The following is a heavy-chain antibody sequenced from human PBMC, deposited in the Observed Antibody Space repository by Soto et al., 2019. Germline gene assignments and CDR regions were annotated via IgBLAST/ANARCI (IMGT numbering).Heavy chain of an antibody. V-gene: IGHV4-59*01. CDR3: AAGEASRRNLGPYYLDS. CDR1: GGSMRNFF. J-gene: IGHJ4*02. Sequence: SETLSLTCTVSGGSMRNFFWTWIRQPPGKGLEWIGYIHDSGTTSFFPSYNPSLRRRVTISEDTSKNQLSLKLLSVTTADTAVYFCAAGEASRRNLGPYYLDSWGQGTLVTVSS. D-gene: IGHD2-21*01. CDR2: IHDSGTT.